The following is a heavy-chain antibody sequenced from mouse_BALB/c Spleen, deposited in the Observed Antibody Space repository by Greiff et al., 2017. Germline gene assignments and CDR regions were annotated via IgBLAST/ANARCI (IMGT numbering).Heavy chain of an antibody. D-gene: IGHD1-1*01. CDR3: AKGDYYGSSYDYYAMDY. Sequence: EVQLQQSGPELVKPGASVKMSCKASGYTFTSYVMHWVKQKPGQGLEWIGYINPYNDGTKYNEKFKGKATLTSDKSSSTAYMELSSLTSEDSAVYYCAKGDYYGSSYDYYAMDYWGQGTSVTVSS. V-gene: IGHV1-14*01. J-gene: IGHJ4*01. CDR2: INPYNDGT. CDR1: GYTFTSYV.